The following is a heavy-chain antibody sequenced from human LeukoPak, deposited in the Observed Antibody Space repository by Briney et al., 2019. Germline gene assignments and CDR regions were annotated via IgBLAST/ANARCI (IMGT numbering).Heavy chain of an antibody. CDR1: GGTFSSYT. J-gene: IGHJ6*02. D-gene: IGHD7-27*01. CDR2: IIPILGIA. CDR3: ARGAGDSDYYYYYGMDV. V-gene: IGHV1-69*02. Sequence: SVKVSCTASGGTFSSYTISWVRQAPGQGLEWMRRIIPILGIANYAQKFQGRVTITADKSTSTAYMELSSLRSEDTAVYYCARGAGDSDYYYYYGMDVWGQGTTVTVSS.